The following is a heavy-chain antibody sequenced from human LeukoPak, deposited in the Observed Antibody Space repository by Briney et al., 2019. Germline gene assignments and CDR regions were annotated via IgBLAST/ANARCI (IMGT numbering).Heavy chain of an antibody. CDR1: GYTFTSYY. Sequence: EASVKVSCKASGYTFTSYYMHWVRQAPGQGLEWMGIINPSGRSTTYLQQFQGRVTMTRDMSTSTVYMELSSLRSEDTAVYYCARGRNYYDSSDYYEGDAFDIWGQGTVVTVSS. J-gene: IGHJ3*02. V-gene: IGHV1-46*01. D-gene: IGHD3-22*01. CDR3: ARGRNYYDSSDYYEGDAFDI. CDR2: INPSGRST.